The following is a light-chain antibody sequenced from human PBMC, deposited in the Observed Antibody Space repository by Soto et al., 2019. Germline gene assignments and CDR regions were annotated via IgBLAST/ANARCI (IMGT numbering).Light chain of an antibody. CDR2: GAS. V-gene: IGKV3-15*01. J-gene: IGKJ1*01. Sequence: EVVMTQSAATLSVCPGERATLSCRASQSVGSKLAWYQQKPGQAPRLLIYGASARATGIPARFSGSGSGTEFTLTISSLQSEDFGIYYCQQYDNWPPWTFGQGTKVEIK. CDR1: QSVGSK. CDR3: QQYDNWPPWT.